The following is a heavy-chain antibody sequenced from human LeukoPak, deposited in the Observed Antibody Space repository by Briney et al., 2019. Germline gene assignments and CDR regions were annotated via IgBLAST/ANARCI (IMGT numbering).Heavy chain of an antibody. CDR1: GYTFTSKY. Sequence: GASQKVSCKASGYTFTSKYMHWVRQAPGQGLEWMGGIISMFETTNYAQKFQGRITITADESTNTAYMELSSLRSEDTAVYFCATSRRIHGSGLAVRYSWLDPWGPGTLVTVSS. D-gene: IGHD3-10*01. V-gene: IGHV1-69*13. J-gene: IGHJ5*02. CDR2: IISMFETT. CDR3: ATSRRIHGSGLAVRYSWLDP.